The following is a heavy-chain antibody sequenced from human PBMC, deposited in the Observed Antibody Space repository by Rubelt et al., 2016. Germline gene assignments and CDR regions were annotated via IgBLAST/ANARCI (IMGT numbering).Heavy chain of an antibody. CDR3: ARRGYNSGHSYLDF. D-gene: IGHD6-19*01. V-gene: IGHV4-34*01. CDR1: GGSFSSYY. CDR2: INQSGTT. J-gene: IGHJ4*02. Sequence: QVQLRQWGAGLLKPSETLSLTCAVYGGSFSSYYWSWLRQSPGKGLAWIGEINQSGTTNYNPSLTSRVTISVDTSKNQFSLKLSSVTAADTAVYYCARRGYNSGHSYLDFWGQGTLVTVSS.